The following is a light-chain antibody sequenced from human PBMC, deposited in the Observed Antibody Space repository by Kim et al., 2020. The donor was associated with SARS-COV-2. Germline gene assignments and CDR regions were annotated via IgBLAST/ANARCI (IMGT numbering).Light chain of an antibody. V-gene: IGLV2-14*03. Sequence: QSALTQPASVSGSPGQSITISCTGTISNIGSYNYVSWHQQHPGKAPQLIIYDVNKRPSGISSRFSGSKYGSTASLTISGLQAEDEADYYCSSFTTRSTLVFGGGTQLTVL. CDR3: SSFTTRSTLV. CDR2: DVN. J-gene: IGLJ3*02. CDR1: ISNIGSYNY.